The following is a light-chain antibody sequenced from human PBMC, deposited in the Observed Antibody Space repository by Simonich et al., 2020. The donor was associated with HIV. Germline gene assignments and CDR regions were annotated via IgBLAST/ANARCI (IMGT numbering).Light chain of an antibody. CDR2: KTS. V-gene: IGKV1-5*03. J-gene: IGKJ4*01. Sequence: DIQLTQSPSTLSASLGDRVTITCRPSQSISSWLAWYQQKPGKAPKLLIYKTSSLESGVPSRCSGSGSGTEFTLTISSLQPDDSATYYCQQYNSYSPLTFGGGTKVEIK. CDR3: QQYNSYSPLT. CDR1: QSISSW.